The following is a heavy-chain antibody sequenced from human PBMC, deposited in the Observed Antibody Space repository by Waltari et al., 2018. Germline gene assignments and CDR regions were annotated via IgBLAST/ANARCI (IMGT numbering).Heavy chain of an antibody. D-gene: IGHD4-17*01. CDR1: GGSISSGGYS. CDR2: IYHSGST. CDR3: ARAYGDYGYFAY. V-gene: IGHV4-30-2*01. J-gene: IGHJ4*02. Sequence: QLQLQESGSGLVKPSQTLSLTCAVSGGSISSGGYSWSWIRQPPGKGLEWIGYIYHSGSTYYNPSLKSRVTISVDRSNNQFSLKLSSVTAADTDVYYCARAYGDYGYFAYCGQGTLVTVSS.